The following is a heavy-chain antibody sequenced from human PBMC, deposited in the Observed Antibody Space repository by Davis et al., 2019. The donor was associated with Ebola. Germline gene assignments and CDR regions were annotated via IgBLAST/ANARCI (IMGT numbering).Heavy chain of an antibody. J-gene: IGHJ6*02. D-gene: IGHD6-13*01. CDR1: GFSLRTSAVG. CDR3: ERIRLAAAGIYYYYGMDV. Sequence: SGPTLVKPTQTLTLTCTFSGFSLRTSAVGVGWIRQPPGKTLEWLALIYWDDDKRHSPSLKSRLTISKDTPKSQVVLTMTNMDPVDTATYYCERIRLAAAGIYYYYGMDVWGQGTTVTVSS. V-gene: IGHV2-5*02. CDR2: IYWDDDK.